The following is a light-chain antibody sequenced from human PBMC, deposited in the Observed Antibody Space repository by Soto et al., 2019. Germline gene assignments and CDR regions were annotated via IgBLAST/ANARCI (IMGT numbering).Light chain of an antibody. V-gene: IGLV2-14*02. J-gene: IGLJ1*01. CDR2: EVS. CDR3: DSYIITGTYV. Sequence: QSVLTQPASVSRAPGQSITISCSGYISDLSIVSWYQHHPGKAPKLMIHEVSKRPSGVSDRFSGSKSGNTASLTISGLQAEDEAEYYCDSYIITGTYVFGTGTKVTVL. CDR1: ISDLSI.